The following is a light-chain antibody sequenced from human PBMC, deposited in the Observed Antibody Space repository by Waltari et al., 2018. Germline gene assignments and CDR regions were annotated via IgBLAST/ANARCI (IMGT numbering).Light chain of an antibody. CDR1: QTVLYTSNNKNY. Sequence: DIVMTQSPDSLAVSLGERATLSCTSSQTVLYTSNNKNYLAWYQQKPGQPPKLLIYWASTRDSGVPDRFSGSGSGTDFTLTISSLQAEDVAVYYCQQYYTTPITFGQGTRLEIK. V-gene: IGKV4-1*01. J-gene: IGKJ5*01. CDR2: WAS. CDR3: QQYYTTPIT.